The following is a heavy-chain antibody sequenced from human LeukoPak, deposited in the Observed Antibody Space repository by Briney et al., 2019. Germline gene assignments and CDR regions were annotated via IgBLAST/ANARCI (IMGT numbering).Heavy chain of an antibody. Sequence: SETLSLTCTVSGGSITSGDYYWSWIRQTPGKGLEWIGYIYYIGNTYYNPSLKSRVTISVDTSKNQFSLELSSVTPADTAVYFCACERYCSSTRCYTKRYIDPWGQGTLVTISS. D-gene: IGHD2-2*01. J-gene: IGHJ5*02. V-gene: IGHV4-30-4*08. CDR1: GGSITSGDYY. CDR3: ACERYCSSTRCYTKRYIDP. CDR2: IYYIGNT.